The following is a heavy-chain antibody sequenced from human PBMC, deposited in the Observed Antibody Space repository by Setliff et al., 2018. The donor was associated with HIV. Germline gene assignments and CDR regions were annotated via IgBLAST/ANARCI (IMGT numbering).Heavy chain of an antibody. CDR3: ARGIENFWSGYIR. Sequence: PSETLSLTCAVDGGSFSGYYWSWIRQPPGKGLEWIGYIYSSGSTNYNPSLKSRVTISVDTSKNLFSLKMNSVTPADTAVYYCARGIENFWSGYIRWGQGTLVTVSS. CDR1: GGSFSGYY. V-gene: IGHV4-59*01. J-gene: IGHJ4*02. CDR2: IYSSGST. D-gene: IGHD3-3*01.